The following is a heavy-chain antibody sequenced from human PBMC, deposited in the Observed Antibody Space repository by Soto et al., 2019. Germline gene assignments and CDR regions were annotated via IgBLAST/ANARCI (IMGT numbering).Heavy chain of an antibody. CDR1: GFTFSGSA. CDR2: IRSKANSYAT. J-gene: IGHJ4*02. D-gene: IGHD6-13*01. Sequence: EVQLVESGGGLVQPGGSLKLSCAASGFTFSGSAMHWVRQASGKGLEWVGRIRSKANSYATAYAASVKGRFTISRDDSKNTAYLQMNSLKTEDTAVYYCTRLEGVAAACRDYWGQGTLVTVSS. V-gene: IGHV3-73*01. CDR3: TRLEGVAAACRDY.